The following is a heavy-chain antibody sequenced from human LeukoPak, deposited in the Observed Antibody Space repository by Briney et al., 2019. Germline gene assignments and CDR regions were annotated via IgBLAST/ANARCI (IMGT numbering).Heavy chain of an antibody. CDR3: ARHGGKNYNSGPLWYFDL. CDR2: IYYSGST. CDR1: GDSISSYY. D-gene: IGHD2/OR15-2a*01. J-gene: IGHJ2*01. V-gene: IGHV4-59*08. Sequence: PSETLSLTCTVSGDSISSYYWSWIRQPPGKGLEWIGYIYYSGSTNYNPSLKSRVTISVDTSKNQFSLKLSSVTAADTAVYYCARHGGKNYNSGPLWYFDLWGRGTLVTVSS.